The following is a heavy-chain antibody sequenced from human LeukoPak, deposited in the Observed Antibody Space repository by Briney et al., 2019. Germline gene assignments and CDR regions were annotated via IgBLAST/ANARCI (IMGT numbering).Heavy chain of an antibody. CDR2: INHSGST. Sequence: SSETLSLTCAVYGGSFSGYYWSWIRQPSGKGLEWIGEINHSGSTNYNPSLKSRVTISVDTSKNQFSLKLSSVTAADTAVYYCARGRRFPVWGQGTTVTVSS. V-gene: IGHV4-34*01. CDR3: ARGRRFPV. J-gene: IGHJ6*02. D-gene: IGHD3-3*01. CDR1: GGSFSGYY.